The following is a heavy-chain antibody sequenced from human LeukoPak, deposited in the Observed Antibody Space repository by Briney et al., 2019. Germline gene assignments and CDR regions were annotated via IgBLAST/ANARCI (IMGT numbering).Heavy chain of an antibody. CDR1: GFTFDDYA. V-gene: IGHV3-9*01. Sequence: GRSLRLSCAASGFTFDDYAMLWVRQAPGKGLEWVSGISWNSGTKGYADSVKGRFTISRDNAKNSLYLQMNSLRGEDAALYYCAVLHYYAMDVWGQGTTVTVSS. CDR2: ISWNSGTK. D-gene: IGHD2-8*01. CDR3: AVLHYYAMDV. J-gene: IGHJ6*02.